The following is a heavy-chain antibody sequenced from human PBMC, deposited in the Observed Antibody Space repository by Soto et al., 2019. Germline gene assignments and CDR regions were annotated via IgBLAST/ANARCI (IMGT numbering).Heavy chain of an antibody. CDR3: ASGGVGARPSLSHHYVMDV. D-gene: IGHD1-26*01. CDR1: GGSISSGGYY. CDR2: IYYSGST. V-gene: IGHV4-31*03. Sequence: SETLSLTCTVSGGSISSGGYYWSWIRQHPGKGLEWIGYIYYSGSTYYNPSLKSRVTISVDTSKNQFSLKLSSVTAADTAVYYCASGGVGARPSLSHHYVMDVWGQGTKVTVSS. J-gene: IGHJ6*02.